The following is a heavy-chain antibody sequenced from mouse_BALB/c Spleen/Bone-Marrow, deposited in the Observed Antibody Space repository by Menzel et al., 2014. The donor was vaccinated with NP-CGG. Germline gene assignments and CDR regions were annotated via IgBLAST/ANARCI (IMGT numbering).Heavy chain of an antibody. Sequence: EVKLVESGGGLVMPGGSLKLSCAASGFAFSSYDMSWVRQTPEKRLEWVATISSGGSYTYYPDSVKGRFTISRDNARNTLYLQMSSLRSEDTALYYCARPLTGAYFDYWGQGTTLTVSS. D-gene: IGHD4-1*01. J-gene: IGHJ2*01. V-gene: IGHV5-9*02. CDR3: ARPLTGAYFDY. CDR2: ISSGGSYT. CDR1: GFAFSSYD.